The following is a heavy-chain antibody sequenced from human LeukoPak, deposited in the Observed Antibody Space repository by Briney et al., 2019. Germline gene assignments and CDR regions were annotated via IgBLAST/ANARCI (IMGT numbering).Heavy chain of an antibody. Sequence: GGSLRLSCAASGFTFSSYAMNWVRQAPGKGLKWVAHINQDGSEEHYMDSVKARFIISRDNAKNSLSLQMDSLRAEDTAVYYCVRDGGVSGYDLLDYWGQGTLVTVSS. CDR1: GFTFSSYA. CDR2: INQDGSEE. J-gene: IGHJ4*02. D-gene: IGHD5-12*01. V-gene: IGHV3-7*01. CDR3: VRDGGVSGYDLLDY.